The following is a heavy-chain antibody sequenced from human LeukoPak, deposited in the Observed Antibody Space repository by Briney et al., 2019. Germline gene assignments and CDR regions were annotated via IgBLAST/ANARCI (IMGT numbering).Heavy chain of an antibody. CDR2: ISYGGSNK. V-gene: IGHV3-30*18. CDR3: AKDGSPQRFLEWLSPYYYYYGIDV. CDR1: GFTFSSYG. Sequence: GGSLRLSCAASGFTFSSYGIHWVRQAPGKGLEWVAVISYGGSNKYYADSVKGRFTISRDNSKNTLYLQINSLRAEDTAVYYCAKDGSPQRFLEWLSPYYYYYGIDVWGQGTTVTVSS. D-gene: IGHD3-3*01. J-gene: IGHJ6*02.